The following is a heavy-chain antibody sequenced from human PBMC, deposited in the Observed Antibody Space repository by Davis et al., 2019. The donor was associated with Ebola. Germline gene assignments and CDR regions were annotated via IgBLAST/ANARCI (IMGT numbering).Heavy chain of an antibody. D-gene: IGHD3-22*01. Sequence: SGPTLVKPTETLTLTCTVPGFSLRNARMGVSWIRQPPGKALEWLAHIFSNDEKSYSTSLKSRLTISKDTSKSQVVLTMTNMDPVDTATYYCARAKREYYYDSSGYYYVAGWFDPWGQGTLVTVSS. J-gene: IGHJ5*02. CDR2: IFSNDEK. V-gene: IGHV2-26*01. CDR1: GFSLRNARMG. CDR3: ARAKREYYYDSSGYYYVAGWFDP.